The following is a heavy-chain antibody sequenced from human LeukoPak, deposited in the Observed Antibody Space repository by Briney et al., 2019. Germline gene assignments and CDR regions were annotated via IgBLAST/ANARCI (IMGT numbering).Heavy chain of an antibody. D-gene: IGHD3-22*01. CDR3: ATGYYYDSSGYTGLDY. Sequence: SVKVSCKASGGTFSSYAISWVRQAPGQGLEWMGGIIPIFGTANYAQKFQGRVTITADESTSTAYMELSSLRSEDTAVYYCATGYYYDSSGYTGLDYWGQGTLVTVSS. J-gene: IGHJ4*02. CDR2: IIPIFGTA. V-gene: IGHV1-69*13. CDR1: GGTFSSYA.